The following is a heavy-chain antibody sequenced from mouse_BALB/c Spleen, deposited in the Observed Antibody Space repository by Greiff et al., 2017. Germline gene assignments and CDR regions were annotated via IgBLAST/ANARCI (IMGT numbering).Heavy chain of an antibody. V-gene: IGHV1-80*01. Sequence: QVQLQQSGAELVRPGSSVKISCKASGYAFSSYWMNWVKQRPGQGLEWIGQIYPGDGETNYNGKFKGKATLTADKSSSTAYMQLSSLTSEDSAVYICARFSDGYYVFDYWGQGTTLTVSS. J-gene: IGHJ2*01. CDR3: ARFSDGYYVFDY. CDR2: IYPGDGET. D-gene: IGHD2-3*01. CDR1: GYAFSSYW.